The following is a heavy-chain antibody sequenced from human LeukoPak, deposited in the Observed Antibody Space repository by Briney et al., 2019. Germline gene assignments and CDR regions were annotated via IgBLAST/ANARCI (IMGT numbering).Heavy chain of an antibody. D-gene: IGHD1-26*01. J-gene: IGHJ4*02. CDR1: GGSISSYY. V-gene: IGHV4-59*01. CDR2: IYYSGST. CDR3: TSWDQGLGY. Sequence: SETLSLTCTVSGGSISSYYWSWIRQPPGKGLEWIGYIYYSGSTNYNPSLKSRVTISVDTSKNPFSLKLSSVTAADTAVYYCTSWDQGLGYWGQGTLVTVSS.